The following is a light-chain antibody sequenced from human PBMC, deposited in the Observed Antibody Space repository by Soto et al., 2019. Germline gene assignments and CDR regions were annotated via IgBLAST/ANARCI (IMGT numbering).Light chain of an antibody. CDR2: GAS. CDR1: QSVSRR. CDR3: QQYNIWPLT. Sequence: EIVLTQSPGTLSLSPGGRATLPCRASQSVSRRLAWYQHRPGQSPRLLISGASMRASGVPVRFSGSGSGTDFTLTISSLQSEDFAIYYCQQYNIWPLTFGGGTKVDIK. J-gene: IGKJ4*01. V-gene: IGKV3D-15*01.